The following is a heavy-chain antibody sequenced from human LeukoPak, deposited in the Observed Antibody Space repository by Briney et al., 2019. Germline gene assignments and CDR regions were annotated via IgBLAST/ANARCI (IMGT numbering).Heavy chain of an antibody. CDR2: INSDGSST. D-gene: IGHD3-10*01. Sequence: PGGSLRLSCAASGFSFSSYWLHWVRQAPGKGLVWVSRINSDGSSTSYADSVKGRFTISRDNAKNTLYLQMNSLRAEDTAVYYCARPWSGSYYAPVDYWGQGTLVTVSS. J-gene: IGHJ4*02. CDR3: ARPWSGSYYAPVDY. CDR1: GFSFSSYW. V-gene: IGHV3-74*01.